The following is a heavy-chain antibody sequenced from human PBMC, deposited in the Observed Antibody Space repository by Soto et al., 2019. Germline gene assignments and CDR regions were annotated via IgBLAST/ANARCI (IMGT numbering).Heavy chain of an antibody. CDR1: GGTFSSYT. D-gene: IGHD1-26*01. CDR3: ARAAVWGDAFDI. J-gene: IGHJ3*02. CDR2: IIPILGIA. Sequence: QVQLVRSGAEVKKRGSSVKVSCKAYGGTFSSYTISWVRQAPGQGLEWMGRIIPILGIANYAQKFQGRVTITADKSTSTAYMELSSLRSEDTAVYYCARAAVWGDAFDIWGQGTMVTVSS. V-gene: IGHV1-69*02.